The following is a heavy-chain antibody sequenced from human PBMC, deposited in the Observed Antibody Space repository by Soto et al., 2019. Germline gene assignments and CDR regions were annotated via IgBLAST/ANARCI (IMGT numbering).Heavy chain of an antibody. CDR1: SGSIISSNYY. CDR3: ARLNKPGWFDP. V-gene: IGHV4-39*01. CDR2: IYYSGST. J-gene: IGHJ5*02. Sequence: LQLQESGPGLVKPSETLSLTCTVSSGSIISSNYYWAWIRQPPEKGLEWIATIYYSGSTYYSPSLKSRVTISVDTSKNQFSLRLASVTAADTAVYYCARLNKPGWFDPWGQGTLVTVSS.